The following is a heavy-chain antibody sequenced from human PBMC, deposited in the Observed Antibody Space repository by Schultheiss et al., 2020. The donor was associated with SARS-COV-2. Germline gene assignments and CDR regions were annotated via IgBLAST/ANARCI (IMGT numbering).Heavy chain of an antibody. Sequence: GESLKISCAASGFTFSSYAMHWVRQAPGKGLEWVAVISYDGSNKYYADSVKGRFTISRDNSKNTLYLQMNSLRAEDTAVYYCATDGSMYYYYGMDVWGQGTTVTVSS. J-gene: IGHJ6*02. V-gene: IGHV3-30-3*01. CDR3: ATDGSMYYYYGMDV. CDR1: GFTFSSYA. D-gene: IGHD2/OR15-2a*01. CDR2: ISYDGSNK.